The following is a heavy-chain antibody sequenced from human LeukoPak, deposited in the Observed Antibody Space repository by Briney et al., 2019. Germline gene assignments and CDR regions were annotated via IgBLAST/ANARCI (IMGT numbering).Heavy chain of an antibody. D-gene: IGHD3-3*01. CDR1: GGSISSYY. Sequence: PSETLSLTCTVSGGSISSYYWSWIRQPPAKGLEWIGYIYYSGSTNYNPSLKSRVTISVDTSKNQFSLKLSSVTAADTAVYYCARGTFWSGYYTRNYYYYYMDVWGKGTTVTVSS. J-gene: IGHJ6*03. CDR2: IYYSGST. CDR3: ARGTFWSGYYTRNYYYYYMDV. V-gene: IGHV4-59*01.